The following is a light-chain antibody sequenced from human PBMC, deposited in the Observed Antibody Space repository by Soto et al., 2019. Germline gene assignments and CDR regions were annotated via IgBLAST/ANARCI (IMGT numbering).Light chain of an antibody. CDR1: QSITSY. V-gene: IGKV1-39*01. J-gene: IGKJ1*01. Sequence: DIQMTQSPSSLSASVGDRVTITCRASQSITSYLNWYQQKPGKAPKLLIYAASSLQSGVPSRFSGSGSGTDFTLTLSSLLPDHFAAYYCQQSYSTPRTFGQGTKVEIK. CDR2: AAS. CDR3: QQSYSTPRT.